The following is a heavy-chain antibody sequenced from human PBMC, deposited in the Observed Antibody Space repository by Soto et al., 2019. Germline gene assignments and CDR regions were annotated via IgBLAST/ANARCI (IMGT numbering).Heavy chain of an antibody. CDR2: ITSSSSAI. J-gene: IGHJ4*02. D-gene: IGHD1-26*01. Sequence: GGSLRLSCAASGFTFSTYTMNWVRQAPGKGLECVSYITSSSSAIYYADFVKGRFTISRDNAKNSLYLQMNNLRAEDTAVYYCARRVGATKFDYWGQGTLVTVSS. V-gene: IGHV3-48*01. CDR3: ARRVGATKFDY. CDR1: GFTFSTYT.